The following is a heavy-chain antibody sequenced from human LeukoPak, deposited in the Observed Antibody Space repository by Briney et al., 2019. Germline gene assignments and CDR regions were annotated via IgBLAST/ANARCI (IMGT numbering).Heavy chain of an antibody. D-gene: IGHD5-24*01. CDR2: IRYDGSNK. V-gene: IGHV3-30*02. CDR3: ARDPYKVNPYYFDF. CDR1: GITFTNYG. Sequence: GGSLRLSCAASGITFTNYGMHWVRQAPGKGLEWVAFIRYDGSNKYYTDSVKGRFTISRDNSKNTLYLQMSSLRPEDTAVYYCARDPYKVNPYYFDFWGQGTLVTVSS. J-gene: IGHJ4*02.